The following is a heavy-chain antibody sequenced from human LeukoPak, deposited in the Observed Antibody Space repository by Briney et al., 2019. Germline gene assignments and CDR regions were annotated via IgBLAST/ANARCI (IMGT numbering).Heavy chain of an antibody. CDR1: GYSFTTYD. J-gene: IGHJ4*02. CDR3: AKNVRDTGTFDY. Sequence: ASVKVSCRASGYSFTTYDINWVRQATGQGLEWMGWMNPNSGNTGYAQRFQGRVTMTRDTSISTAYMELNSLTSGDTAVYYCAKNVRDTGTFDYWGQGTLVTVSS. D-gene: IGHD5-18*01. V-gene: IGHV1-8*01. CDR2: MNPNSGNT.